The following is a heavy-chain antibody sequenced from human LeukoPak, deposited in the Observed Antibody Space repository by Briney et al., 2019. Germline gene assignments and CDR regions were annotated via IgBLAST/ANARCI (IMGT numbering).Heavy chain of an antibody. CDR1: GFTLWRFF. D-gene: IGHD2-21*01. V-gene: IGHV3-23*01. CDR3: AKKLFQGWGFYFDY. CDR2: ISADGASA. Sequence: GALGPSLGAPGFTLWRFFLKLVPPAPGEGPGWGSAISADGASAYYADSVQGRFTISRDNSKSTLFLEMNSLRAEDTAVYYCAKKLFQGWGFYFDYWGQGTLVTVSS. J-gene: IGHJ4*02.